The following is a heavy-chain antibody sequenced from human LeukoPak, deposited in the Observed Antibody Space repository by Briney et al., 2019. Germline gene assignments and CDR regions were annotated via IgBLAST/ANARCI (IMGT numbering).Heavy chain of an antibody. D-gene: IGHD6-19*01. V-gene: IGHV4-59*01. Sequence: PSETLSLTCTVSGGSISSYYWSWIRQPPGKGLEWIGYIYYSGTTNCNPSPKSRVTISVDTFKNQFSLRLSSVTAADTAVYYCARLYNSDWYAFDYWGQGTLVTVSS. CDR2: IYYSGTT. J-gene: IGHJ4*02. CDR1: GGSISSYY. CDR3: ARLYNSDWYAFDY.